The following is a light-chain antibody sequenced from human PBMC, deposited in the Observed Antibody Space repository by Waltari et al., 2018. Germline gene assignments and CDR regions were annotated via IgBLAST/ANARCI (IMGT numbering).Light chain of an antibody. CDR1: SSNIGTHT. V-gene: IGLV1-44*01. CDR2: SNN. Sequence: QSVLTQPPSASGTPGQSVTISCSGSSSNIGTHTVNRYQQLPGTAPKLPHCSNNPRPSGVPDRFSGSKSGTSASLAISGLQSEDEADYYCAAWDDSRNGPVFGGGTELTVL. CDR3: AAWDDSRNGPV. J-gene: IGLJ3*02.